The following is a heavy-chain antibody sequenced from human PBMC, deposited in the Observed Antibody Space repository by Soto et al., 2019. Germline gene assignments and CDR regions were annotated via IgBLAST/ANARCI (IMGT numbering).Heavy chain of an antibody. CDR3: ARDFRGVNSDAFDI. CDR2: IYSGGST. CDR1: GFTVSSNY. V-gene: IGHV3-66*01. D-gene: IGHD3-10*01. Sequence: EVQLVESGGGLVQPGGSLRLSCAASGFTVSSNYMSWVRQAPGKGLEWVSVIYSGGSTYYADSMKGRFTISRDNSKNTLYLQMNSLRAEDTAVYYCARDFRGVNSDAFDIWGQGTMVTVSS. J-gene: IGHJ3*02.